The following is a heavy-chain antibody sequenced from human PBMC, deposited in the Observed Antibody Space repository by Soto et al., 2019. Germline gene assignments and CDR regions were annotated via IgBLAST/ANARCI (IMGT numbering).Heavy chain of an antibody. Sequence: LSETLSLTCTVSGGSISSYYWSWIRQPPGKGLEWIGYIYYSGSTNYNPSLKSRVTISVDTSKNQFSLKLSSVTAADTAVYYCARHQPSDPEGYYFDYWGQGTLVTVSS. CDR1: GGSISSYY. V-gene: IGHV4-59*08. D-gene: IGHD2-2*01. CDR3: ARHQPSDPEGYYFDY. J-gene: IGHJ4*02. CDR2: IYYSGST.